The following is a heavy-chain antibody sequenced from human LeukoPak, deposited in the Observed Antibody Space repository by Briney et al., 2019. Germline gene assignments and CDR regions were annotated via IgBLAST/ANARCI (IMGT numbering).Heavy chain of an antibody. Sequence: PSETLSLTCAVYGGSFSGYYWSWIRQPPGKGLEWIGEINHSGSTNYNPSLKSRVTISVDTSKNQLSLKLSSVTAADTAVYYCARRSRPYYYDSSGYYAHWGQGTLVTVSS. CDR1: GGSFSGYY. V-gene: IGHV4-34*01. J-gene: IGHJ4*02. CDR3: ARRSRPYYYDSSGYYAH. CDR2: INHSGST. D-gene: IGHD3-22*01.